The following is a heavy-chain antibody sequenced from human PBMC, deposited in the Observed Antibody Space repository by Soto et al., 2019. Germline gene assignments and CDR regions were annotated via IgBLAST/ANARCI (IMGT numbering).Heavy chain of an antibody. CDR2: ISSSDNTI. CDR1: GFAFSAYY. V-gene: IGHV3-11*04. CDR3: AKVDLWWTWQELY. D-gene: IGHD3-10*01. J-gene: IGHJ4*02. Sequence: PGGSLRLSCAASGFAFSAYYMTWIRQAPGKGLEWVSYISSSDNTIYYADSVKGRFTISRDNAKNTLYLQMSSLRVEDTAVYYCAKVDLWWTWQELYWGQGTLVTVSS.